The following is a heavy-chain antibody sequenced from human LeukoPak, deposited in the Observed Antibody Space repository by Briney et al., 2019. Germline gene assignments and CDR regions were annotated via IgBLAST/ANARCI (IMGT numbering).Heavy chain of an antibody. D-gene: IGHD3-3*01. CDR3: ARGFTIFGVASNWFDP. CDR2: IYHSGST. Sequence: PSQTLSLTCTVSGGSISSGGYYWSWIRQPPGKGLEWIGYIYHSGSTYYNPSLKSRVTISVDRSKNQFSLKLSSVTAADTAVYYCARGFTIFGVASNWFDPWGQGTLVTVSS. V-gene: IGHV4-30-2*01. J-gene: IGHJ5*02. CDR1: GGSISSGGYY.